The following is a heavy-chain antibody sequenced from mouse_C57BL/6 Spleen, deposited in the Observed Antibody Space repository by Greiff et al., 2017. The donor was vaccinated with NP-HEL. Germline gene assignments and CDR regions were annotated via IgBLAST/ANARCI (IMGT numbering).Heavy chain of an antibody. J-gene: IGHJ3*01. V-gene: IGHV1-7*01. CDR3: AREGVYQPGVAY. Sequence: QVQLKESGADLAKPGASVKLSCKASGYTFTSYWMHWVKQRPGQGLEWIGYINPSSGYTKYNQKFKDKATLSADKSSSTAYMQMSRLTYEDSAVYYCAREGVYQPGVAYWGQGTLVTVSA. CDR1: GYTFTSYW. CDR2: INPSSGYT. D-gene: IGHD5-1-1*01.